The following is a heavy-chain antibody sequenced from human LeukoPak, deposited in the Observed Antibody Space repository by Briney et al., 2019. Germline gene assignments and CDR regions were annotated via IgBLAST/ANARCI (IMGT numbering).Heavy chain of an antibody. V-gene: IGHV3-48*03. Sequence: GGSLRLSCAASGFTFSSYEMNWARQAPGKGLEWVSYISSSGSTIYYADSVKGRFTISRDNAKNSLYLQMNSLRAEDTAVYYCARGFSKWELDLFDYWGQGTLVTVSS. J-gene: IGHJ4*02. CDR3: ARGFSKWELDLFDY. CDR1: GFTFSSYE. D-gene: IGHD1-26*01. CDR2: ISSSGSTI.